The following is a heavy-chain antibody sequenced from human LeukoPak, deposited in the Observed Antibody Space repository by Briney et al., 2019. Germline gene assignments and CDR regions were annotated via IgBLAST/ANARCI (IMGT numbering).Heavy chain of an antibody. J-gene: IGHJ6*03. Sequence: GGSLRLSCAASGFTFSSYAMSWVRRAPGKGLEWVSAISGSGGSTYYADSVKGRFTISRDSSKNTLYLQMNSLRAEDTAVYYCAKDTDYDILTGNYYYYMDVWGKGTTVTVSS. CDR1: GFTFSSYA. CDR2: ISGSGGST. V-gene: IGHV3-23*01. D-gene: IGHD3-9*01. CDR3: AKDTDYDILTGNYYYYMDV.